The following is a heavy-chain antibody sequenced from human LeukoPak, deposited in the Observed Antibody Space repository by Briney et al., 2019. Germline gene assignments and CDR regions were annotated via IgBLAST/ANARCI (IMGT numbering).Heavy chain of an antibody. CDR1: GFTLSNYA. J-gene: IGHJ2*01. D-gene: IGHD3-16*01. CDR3: AKDVLRLNYGYFDL. Sequence: GGSLRLSCAASGFTLSNYAMSWVRQGPGKGPEGVAGISYSSGSIYYLDSVKGRFTISRDNSRNTLYLQMNSLRAEDTAVYYCAKDVLRLNYGYFDLWGRGTLVSVSS. CDR2: ISYSSGSI. V-gene: IGHV3-23*01.